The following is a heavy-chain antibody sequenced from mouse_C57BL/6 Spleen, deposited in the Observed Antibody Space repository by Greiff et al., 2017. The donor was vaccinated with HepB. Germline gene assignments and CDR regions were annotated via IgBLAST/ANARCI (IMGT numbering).Heavy chain of an antibody. J-gene: IGHJ4*01. CDR3: ARNTDYYSNYYYAMDY. CDR2: IWTGGGT. CDR1: GFSFTSYA. Sequence: VQLQQSGPGLVAPSQSLSITCTVSGFSFTSYAISWVRQPPGKGLEWLGVIWTGGGTNYNSALKSRMSISTENSKSQVFLKMNSLQTDDTARYYGARNTDYYSNYYYAMDYWGQGTSVTVSS. V-gene: IGHV2-9-1*01. D-gene: IGHD2-5*01.